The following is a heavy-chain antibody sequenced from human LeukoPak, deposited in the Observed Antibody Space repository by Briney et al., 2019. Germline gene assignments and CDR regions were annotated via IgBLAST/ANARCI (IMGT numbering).Heavy chain of an antibody. CDR2: IYYSGST. V-gene: IGHV4-59*01. CDR1: GGSISSYY. D-gene: IGHD4-17*01. Sequence: PSETLSLTCTVSGGSISSYYWSWIRQPPGKGLEWIGYIYYSGSTNYNPSLKSRVTISVDTSKNQFSLKLSSVTAADTAVYYCARDRGDYGSRYYYYMDVWGKGTTVTISS. CDR3: ARDRGDYGSRYYYYMDV. J-gene: IGHJ6*03.